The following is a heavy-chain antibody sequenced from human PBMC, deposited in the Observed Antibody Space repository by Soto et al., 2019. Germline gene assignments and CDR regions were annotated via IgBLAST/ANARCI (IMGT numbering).Heavy chain of an antibody. D-gene: IGHD3-10*01. J-gene: IGHJ6*02. CDR1: GYTFTAYY. Sequence: QVQLVQSGAEVKEPGDSVRVSCEASGYTFTAYYIHWVRQAPGQGLEWMGWINPKFGDTTYAQDFQGRASMTRDMSISTVYMELSRLTSADTAIYYCARNMDYYYGPGSGNGHGFWGQGTTVTVFS. V-gene: IGHV1-2*02. CDR2: INPKFGDT. CDR3: ARNMDYYYGPGSGNGHGF.